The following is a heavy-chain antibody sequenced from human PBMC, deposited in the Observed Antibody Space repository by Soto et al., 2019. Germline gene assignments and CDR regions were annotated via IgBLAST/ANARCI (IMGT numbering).Heavy chain of an antibody. J-gene: IGHJ4*02. CDR1: GGSITSSSYY. CDR3: ARLRSVVVPAAILLDY. CDR2: IYYSGST. Sequence: SETLSLTCTVSGGSITSSSYYWGWIRQPPGKGLEWIGSIYYSGSTYYNPSLKSRVTISVDTSKNQFSLKLSSVTAADTAVYYCARLRSVVVPAAILLDYWGQGTLVTVSS. V-gene: IGHV4-39*01. D-gene: IGHD2-2*02.